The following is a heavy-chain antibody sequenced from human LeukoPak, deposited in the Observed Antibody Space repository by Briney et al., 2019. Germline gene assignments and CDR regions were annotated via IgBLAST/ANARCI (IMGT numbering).Heavy chain of an antibody. J-gene: IGHJ4*02. CDR1: GFTFSSYA. CDR2: ISGSGGST. D-gene: IGHD3-22*01. Sequence: PGGSLRLSCAASGFTFSSYAMSWVRQAPGKGLEWVSAISGSGGSTYYADSVKGRFTISRDNSKNTLYLQMNSLRAEDTAVYYCAKDLIPHYYDSSGSFYYWGQGTLVTVSS. V-gene: IGHV3-23*01. CDR3: AKDLIPHYYDSSGSFYY.